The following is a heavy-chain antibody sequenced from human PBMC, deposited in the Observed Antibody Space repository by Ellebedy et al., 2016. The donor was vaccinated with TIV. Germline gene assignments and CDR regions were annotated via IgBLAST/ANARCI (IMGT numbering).Heavy chain of an antibody. CDR1: GNTFTSYG. V-gene: IGHV1-18*01. D-gene: IGHD1-26*01. CDR3: ARDWDSDY. CDR2: INTYNGNT. Sequence: AASVKVSCKASGNTFTSYGISWVRQAPGQGLEWMGWINTYNGNTSYAQNLQGRVTMTTDTSTSTAYMELRSLRSDDTAVYYCARDWDSDYWGQGTLVTVSS. J-gene: IGHJ4*02.